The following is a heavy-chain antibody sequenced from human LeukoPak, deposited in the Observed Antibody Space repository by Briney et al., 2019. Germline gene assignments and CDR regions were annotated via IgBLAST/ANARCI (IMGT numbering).Heavy chain of an antibody. V-gene: IGHV4-61*01. CDR1: DDSIISDYY. CDR3: TTTPQRAEYFQH. Sequence: ASETLSLTCSVSDDSIISDYYWSWIRQPPGKGLEWIGYIYYSGSTNYNPSLKSRVTISVDTSKNQFSLKLSSVTAADTAVYYCTTTPQRAEYFQHWGQGTLVTVSS. D-gene: IGHD1-26*01. CDR2: IYYSGST. J-gene: IGHJ1*01.